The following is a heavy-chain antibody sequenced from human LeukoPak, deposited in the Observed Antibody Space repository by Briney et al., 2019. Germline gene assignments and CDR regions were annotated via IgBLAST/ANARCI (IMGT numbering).Heavy chain of an antibody. CDR3: ARDPAAGRMGFDY. V-gene: IGHV4-39*07. D-gene: IGHD6-13*01. Sequence: SETLSLTCTVSGGSISSSDFYWGWIRQPPGKGLEWIGTIYYSGSTYYNPSLKSRVTISVDTSKNQFSLRLSSVTAADTAVYYCARDPAAGRMGFDYWGQGTLVTVSS. J-gene: IGHJ4*02. CDR2: IYYSGST. CDR1: GGSISSSDFY.